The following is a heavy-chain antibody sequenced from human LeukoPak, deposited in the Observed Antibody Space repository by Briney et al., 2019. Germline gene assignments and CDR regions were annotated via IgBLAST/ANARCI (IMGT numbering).Heavy chain of an antibody. D-gene: IGHD3-10*01. V-gene: IGHV3-7*03. J-gene: IGHJ4*02. CDR2: VKRDGSEE. CDR3: ARGMVRGVSSY. Sequence: GGSLRLSCAASGFTFSNYWMSWVRQAPGKGLEWVANVKRDGSEEYYVDSVKGRFTVSRDNAKNSLYLQMNSLRAEDTALYYCARGMVRGVSSYWGQGTLVTVSS. CDR1: GFTFSNYW.